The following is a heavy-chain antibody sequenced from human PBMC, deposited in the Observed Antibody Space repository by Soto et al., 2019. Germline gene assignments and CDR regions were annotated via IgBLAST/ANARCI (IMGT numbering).Heavy chain of an antibody. J-gene: IGHJ4*02. CDR3: AKDGVSYNWNYASYFDY. D-gene: IGHD1-7*01. CDR2: ISWNSGYI. CDR1: GFTFDDYA. Sequence: DVQLVESGGGLVQPGRSLRLSCAASGFTFDDYAMHWVRQAPGKGLEWVSGISWNSGYIGYADSVKGRFTISRDNAKNSLYLQMNSLRAEDTALYYCAKDGVSYNWNYASYFDYWGQGTLVTVSS. V-gene: IGHV3-9*01.